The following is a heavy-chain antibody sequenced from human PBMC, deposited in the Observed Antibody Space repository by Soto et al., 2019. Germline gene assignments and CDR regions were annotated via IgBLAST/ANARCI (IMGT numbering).Heavy chain of an antibody. J-gene: IGHJ6*02. Sequence: SVKVSCKASGGTFSSYAISWVRQAPGQGLEWMGGIIPIFGTANYAQKFQGRVTITADKSTSTAYMELSSLRSEDTAVYYCARDPRGYCSGGSCFTARYYYYGMDVWGQGTTVTVSS. D-gene: IGHD2-15*01. CDR2: IIPIFGTA. CDR3: ARDPRGYCSGGSCFTARYYYYGMDV. CDR1: GGTFSSYA. V-gene: IGHV1-69*06.